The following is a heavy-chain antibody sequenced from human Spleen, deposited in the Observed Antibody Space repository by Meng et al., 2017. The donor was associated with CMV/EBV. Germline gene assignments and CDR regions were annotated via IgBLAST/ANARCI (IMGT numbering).Heavy chain of an antibody. Sequence: GGSLRLSCAASGFTFSRYALHWVRQAPGKGLEWVAVISYDGSNKYYADSVKGRFTISRDNSKNTLYLQMNSLRGEDTAVYYCARGEMEGADTNFDYWGQGTLVTVSS. CDR2: ISYDGSNK. D-gene: IGHD2-8*01. V-gene: IGHV3-30-3*01. J-gene: IGHJ4*02. CDR3: ARGEMEGADTNFDY. CDR1: GFTFSRYA.